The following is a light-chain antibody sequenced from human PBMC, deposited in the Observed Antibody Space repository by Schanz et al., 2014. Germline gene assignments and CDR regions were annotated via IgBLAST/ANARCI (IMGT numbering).Light chain of an antibody. CDR2: GAS. CDR1: QSVSSSY. V-gene: IGKV3D-20*02. CDR3: QQRNNWPPIT. Sequence: EIVLTQSPGTLSLSPGERATLSCRASQSVSSSYLAWYQQKPGQAPRLLIYGASSRATGIPDRFSGSGSGTDFTLTISSLEPEDFAVYYCQQRNNWPPITFGQGTRLEIK. J-gene: IGKJ5*01.